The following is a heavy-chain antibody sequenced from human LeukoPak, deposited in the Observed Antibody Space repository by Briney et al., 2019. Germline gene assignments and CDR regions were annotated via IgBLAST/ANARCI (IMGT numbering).Heavy chain of an antibody. CDR1: GFTFDDYA. J-gene: IGHJ3*02. D-gene: IGHD5-12*01. Sequence: PGGSLRLSCAASGFTFDDYAMPWVRQAPGKGLEWVSGISWNSGSIGYADSVKGRFTISRDNAKNSLYLQMNSLRAEDTALCYCAKDIRPYSGYDHDAFDIWGQGTMVTVSS. CDR3: AKDIRPYSGYDHDAFDI. V-gene: IGHV3-9*01. CDR2: ISWNSGSI.